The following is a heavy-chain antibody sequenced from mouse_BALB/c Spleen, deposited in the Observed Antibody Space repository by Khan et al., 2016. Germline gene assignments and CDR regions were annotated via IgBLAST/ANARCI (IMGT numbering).Heavy chain of an antibody. CDR3: ARAPPRWYFDV. V-gene: IGHV3-2*02. CDR2: ISYSGST. Sequence: EVQLVESEPGLVKPSQSLSLTCTVTGYSITSDYAWNWIRQFPGNKLEWMGYISYSGSTSYNPSLKSRISITRDTSKNQFFLQLNSVTTEDTATYYCARAPPRWYFDVWGAGTTVTVSS. CDR1: GYSITSDYA. J-gene: IGHJ1*01.